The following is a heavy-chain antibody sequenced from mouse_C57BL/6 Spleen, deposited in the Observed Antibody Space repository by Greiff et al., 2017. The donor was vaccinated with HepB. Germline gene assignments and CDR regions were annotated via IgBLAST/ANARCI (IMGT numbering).Heavy chain of an antibody. V-gene: IGHV7-1*01. CDR2: SRNKANDYTT. CDR1: GFTFSDFY. Sequence: EVHLVESGGGLVQSGRSLRLSCATSGFTFSDFYMEWVRQAPGKGLEWIAASRNKANDYTTEYSASVKGRFIVSRDTSQSILYLQMNALRAEDTAIYYCARDADWDWGWYFDVWGTGTTVTVSS. CDR3: ARDADWDWGWYFDV. D-gene: IGHD4-1*01. J-gene: IGHJ1*03.